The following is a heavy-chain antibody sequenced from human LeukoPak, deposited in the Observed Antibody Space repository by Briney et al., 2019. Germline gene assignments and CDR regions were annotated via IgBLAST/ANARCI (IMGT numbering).Heavy chain of an antibody. CDR1: GFTFSDYG. V-gene: IGHV3-66*01. D-gene: IGHD4-17*01. Sequence: GGSLRLSCVTSGFTFSDYGMHWVRQAPGKGLEWVSVIYSGGSTYYADSVKGRFTISRDNSKNTLYLQMNSLRAEDTAVYYCARDLIDYGGNDYWGQGTLVTVSS. CDR2: IYSGGST. J-gene: IGHJ4*02. CDR3: ARDLIDYGGNDY.